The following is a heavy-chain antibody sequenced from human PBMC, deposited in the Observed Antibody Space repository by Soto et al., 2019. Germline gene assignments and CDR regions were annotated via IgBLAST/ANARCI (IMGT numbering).Heavy chain of an antibody. V-gene: IGHV1-69*13. CDR3: ARPYYYDSSGYLPLDY. D-gene: IGHD3-22*01. CDR1: GGTFSSYA. J-gene: IGHJ4*02. Sequence: SVKVSCKASGGTFSSYAISWVRQAPGQGLEWMGGIIPIFGTANYAQKFQGRVTITADESTSTAYMELSSLRSEDTAVYYCARPYYYDSSGYLPLDYWGQGTLVTVS. CDR2: IIPIFGTA.